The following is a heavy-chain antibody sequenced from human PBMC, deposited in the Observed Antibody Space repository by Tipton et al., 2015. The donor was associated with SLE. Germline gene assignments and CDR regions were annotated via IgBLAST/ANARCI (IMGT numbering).Heavy chain of an antibody. CDR1: GASISGHS. Sequence: TLSLTCSVSGASISGHSWYWIRQTPGKGLEWIGYIHYSGSTQYTPSLKSQVTMSVDTSKNQFSLKLNSVTAADTAVYYCARDPSFLRDFWIGFSTGGYYFDYWGQGTLVTVSS. J-gene: IGHJ4*02. V-gene: IGHV4-59*11. D-gene: IGHD3-3*01. CDR2: IHYSGST. CDR3: ARDPSFLRDFWIGFSTGGYYFDY.